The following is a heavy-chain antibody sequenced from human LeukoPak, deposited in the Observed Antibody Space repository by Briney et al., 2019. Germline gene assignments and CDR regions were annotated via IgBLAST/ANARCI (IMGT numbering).Heavy chain of an antibody. CDR3: ARHEVVAALTVYYYYGMDV. D-gene: IGHD2-15*01. V-gene: IGHV4-39*01. CDR2: IYYSGST. Sequence: SETLSLTCTVSGGSISSSSYYWGWIRQPPGKGLEWIGSIYYSGSTYYNPSLKSRVTISVDTSKNQFSLKLSSETAADTAVYYCARHEVVAALTVYYYYGMDVWGQGTTVTVSS. J-gene: IGHJ6*02. CDR1: GGSISSSSYY.